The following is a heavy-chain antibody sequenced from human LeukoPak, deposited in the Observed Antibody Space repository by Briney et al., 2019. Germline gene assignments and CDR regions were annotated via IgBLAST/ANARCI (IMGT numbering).Heavy chain of an antibody. CDR1: GFTFSSYS. J-gene: IGHJ6*02. CDR3: ARDLITGTSNYYYYGMDV. D-gene: IGHD1-7*01. Sequence: GGSLRLSCAASGFTFSSYSMNWVRQAPGKGLEWVSSISSSSSYIYYADSVKGRFTISRDNAKNSLYLQMNSLRAEDTAVYYCARDLITGTSNYYYYGMDVWGQGTTVTVSS. CDR2: ISSSSSYI. V-gene: IGHV3-21*01.